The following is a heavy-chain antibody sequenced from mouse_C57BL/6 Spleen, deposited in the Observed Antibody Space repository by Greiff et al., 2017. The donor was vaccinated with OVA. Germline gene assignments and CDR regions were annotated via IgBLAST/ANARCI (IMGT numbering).Heavy chain of an antibody. CDR1: GYTFTSYW. Sequence: QVQLQQPGAELVRPGSSVKLSCKASGYTFTSYWMDCVKQRPGQGLEWIGNIYPSDSETHYNQKFKDKATLTVDKSSSTAYMQLSSLTSEDSAVYYCARGGLLYYFDYWGQGTTLTVSS. CDR2: IYPSDSET. V-gene: IGHV1-61*01. CDR3: ARGGLLYYFDY. D-gene: IGHD2-12*01. J-gene: IGHJ2*01.